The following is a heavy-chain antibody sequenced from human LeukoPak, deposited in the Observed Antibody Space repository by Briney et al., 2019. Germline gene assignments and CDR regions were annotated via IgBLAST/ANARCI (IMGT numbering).Heavy chain of an antibody. J-gene: IGHJ4*02. V-gene: IGHV4-39*07. CDR1: GGSISSSSYY. CDR3: ARSRGLQLNY. D-gene: IGHD5-24*01. CDR2: IYYSGST. Sequence: SETLSLTCTVSGGSISSSSYYWGWIRQPPGKGLEWIGSIYYSGSTYYNPSLKSRVTISVDTSKNQFSLKLCSVTAADTAVYYCARSRGLQLNYWGQGTLVTVSS.